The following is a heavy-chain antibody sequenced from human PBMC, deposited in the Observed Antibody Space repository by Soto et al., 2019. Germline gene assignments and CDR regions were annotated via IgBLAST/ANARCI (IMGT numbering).Heavy chain of an antibody. J-gene: IGHJ1*01. CDR1: GGTFSSYT. CDR3: AAGPEDILFLVAATPVVYFHH. Sequence: SVKVSCKASGGTFSSYTISWVRQAPGQGLEWMGRIIPILGIANYAQKFQGRVTITADKSTSTAYMELSSLRSEDTAVYYCAAGPEDILFLVAATPVVYFHHWGQGTLVTVSS. CDR2: IIPILGIA. D-gene: IGHD2-15*01. V-gene: IGHV1-69*02.